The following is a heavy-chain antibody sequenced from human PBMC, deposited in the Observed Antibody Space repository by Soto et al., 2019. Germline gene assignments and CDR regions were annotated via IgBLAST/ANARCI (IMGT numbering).Heavy chain of an antibody. Sequence: QVQLQQWGAGLLKPSETLSLTCAVYGGSFSGYYWSWIRQPPGKGLEWIGEINHSGSTNYNPSLKCRFTISVDTSKNQFSLKLSSVTAADTAVYYCAKGTASCSGGSCYHNWFDPWGQGTLVTVSS. D-gene: IGHD2-15*01. CDR3: AKGTASCSGGSCYHNWFDP. J-gene: IGHJ5*02. V-gene: IGHV4-34*01. CDR1: GGSFSGYY. CDR2: INHSGST.